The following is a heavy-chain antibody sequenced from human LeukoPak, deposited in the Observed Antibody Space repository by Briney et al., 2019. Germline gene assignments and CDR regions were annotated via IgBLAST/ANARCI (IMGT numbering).Heavy chain of an antibody. CDR3: ARFVVVTAIPSYYYGMGV. J-gene: IGHJ6*02. V-gene: IGHV4-34*01. CDR2: INHSGST. Sequence: PSETLSLTCAVYGGSLSGYYWSWIRQPPGKGLEWIGEINHSGSTNYNPSLKSRVTISVDTSKNQFSLKLSSVTAADTAVYYCARFVVVTAIPSYYYGMGVWGQGTTVTVSS. D-gene: IGHD2-21*02. CDR1: GGSLSGYY.